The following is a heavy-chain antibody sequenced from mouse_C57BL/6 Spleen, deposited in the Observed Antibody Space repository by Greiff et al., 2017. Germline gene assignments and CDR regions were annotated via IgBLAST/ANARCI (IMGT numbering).Heavy chain of an antibody. CDR2: INPNYGTT. D-gene: IGHD1-1*01. V-gene: IGHV1-39*01. CDR1: GYSFTDYN. Sequence: EVQLQQSGPELVKPGASVKISCKASGYSFTDYNMNWVKQSNGKSLEWIGVINPNYGTTSYNQKFKGKATLTVDQSSSTAYMQLNSLTSEDSAVYYCAGRRVYGSSDYAMDYWGQGTSVTVSS. CDR3: AGRRVYGSSDYAMDY. J-gene: IGHJ4*01.